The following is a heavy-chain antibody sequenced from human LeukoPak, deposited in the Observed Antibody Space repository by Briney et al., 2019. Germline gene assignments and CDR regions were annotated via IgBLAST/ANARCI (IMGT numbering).Heavy chain of an antibody. Sequence: PSETLSLTCTVSGGSISSSSYYWGWIRQPPGKGLEWIGSIYYSGSTYYNPSLKSRVTISVDTSKNQFSLKLSSVTAADTAVYYCARVHGDYDAFDIWGQGTMVTVSS. CDR1: GGSISSSSYY. CDR2: IYYSGST. D-gene: IGHD4-17*01. J-gene: IGHJ3*02. CDR3: ARVHGDYDAFDI. V-gene: IGHV4-39*07.